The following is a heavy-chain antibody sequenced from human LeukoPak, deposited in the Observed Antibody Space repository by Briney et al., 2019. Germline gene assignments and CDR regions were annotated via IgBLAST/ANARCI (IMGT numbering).Heavy chain of an antibody. CDR1: GFTFSNAW. D-gene: IGHD5-12*01. V-gene: IGHV3-15*01. CDR3: TTDIVATMAFDY. Sequence: TGGSLRLSCAASGFTFSNAWMSWVRQAPGKGLEWVGRIKSKTDGGTTDYAAPVKGRFTISRDDSKNTLYLQMNSLKTEDTAVYYCTTDIVATMAFDYWGQGTLVTVSS. CDR2: IKSKTDGGTT. J-gene: IGHJ4*02.